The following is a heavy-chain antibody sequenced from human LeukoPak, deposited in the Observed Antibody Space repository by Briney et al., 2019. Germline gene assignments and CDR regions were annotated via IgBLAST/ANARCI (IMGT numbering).Heavy chain of an antibody. CDR1: RYNFTNYW. Sequence: GESLKISCKGSRYNFTNYWIGWVRPMPGKGLEWMGIIYLGYSDTRYSPSFQGQVTISADKSITTAYLQWSSLKASDTAMYYCARVNLEYYYGSGRLIKYHYYYMDVWGKGTTVTISS. J-gene: IGHJ6*03. D-gene: IGHD3-10*01. V-gene: IGHV5-51*01. CDR2: IYLGYSDT. CDR3: ARVNLEYYYGSGRLIKYHYYYMDV.